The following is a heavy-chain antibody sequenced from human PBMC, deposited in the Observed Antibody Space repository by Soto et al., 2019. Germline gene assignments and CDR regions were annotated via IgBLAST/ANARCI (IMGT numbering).Heavy chain of an antibody. J-gene: IGHJ6*02. D-gene: IGHD1-26*01. Sequence: SETLSLTCTVSGGSISSSSYYWGWIRQPPGKGLEWIGSIYYSGSTYYNPSLKSRVTISVDTSKNQFSLKLSSVTAADTAVYYCAGSYGGSFDQYYYYYGMDVWGQGTTVTVYS. CDR3: AGSYGGSFDQYYYYYGMDV. CDR2: IYYSGST. V-gene: IGHV4-39*01. CDR1: GGSISSSSYY.